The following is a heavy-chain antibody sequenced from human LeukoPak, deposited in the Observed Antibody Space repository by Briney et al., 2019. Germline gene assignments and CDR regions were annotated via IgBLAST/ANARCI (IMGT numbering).Heavy chain of an antibody. CDR3: AKDSYGSGSSNWFDP. V-gene: IGHV3-23*01. CDR2: ISGSGGST. CDR1: GFTFSSYA. Sequence: PGGSLRLSCAASGFTFSSYAMSWVRQAPGKGLEWVSAISGSGGSTYYADSVKGRFTISRDNSKNTLYLQMNSLRAEDTAVYYCAKDSYGSGSSNWFDPWGQGTLVTVSS. J-gene: IGHJ5*02. D-gene: IGHD3-10*01.